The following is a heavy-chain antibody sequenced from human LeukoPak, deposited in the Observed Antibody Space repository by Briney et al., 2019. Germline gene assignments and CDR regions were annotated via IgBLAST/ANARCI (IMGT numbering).Heavy chain of an antibody. CDR2: ISAYNGNT. CDR1: GYTFTSYG. Sequence: ASVKVSCKASGYTFTSYGISWVRQAPGQGLEWMGWISAYNGNTNYAQKLQGRVTMTTDTSTSTAYMELRSLRSDDTAVYYCARAPHYYYDSGSGTRVTGNPDYWGQGTLVTVSS. J-gene: IGHJ4*02. V-gene: IGHV1-18*01. CDR3: ARAPHYYYDSGSGTRVTGNPDY. D-gene: IGHD3-10*01.